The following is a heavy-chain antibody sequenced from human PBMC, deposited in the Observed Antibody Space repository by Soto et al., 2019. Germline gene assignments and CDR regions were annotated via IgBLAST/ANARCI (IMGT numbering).Heavy chain of an antibody. Sequence: QVQLQESGPGVVKPSQTLSLTCTVSGDPLSSGDYYWSWIRQRPGKGLEWIGYIFYTGSSYYNASLRSRVSISVDTSNNQFSLNVDSVSAADTAVYYCVRGTGTMARAVLLDWGQGTLITVSS. V-gene: IGHV4-30-4*01. CDR1: GDPLSSGDYY. J-gene: IGHJ4*02. CDR2: IFYTGSS. D-gene: IGHD3-10*01. CDR3: VRGTGTMARAVLLD.